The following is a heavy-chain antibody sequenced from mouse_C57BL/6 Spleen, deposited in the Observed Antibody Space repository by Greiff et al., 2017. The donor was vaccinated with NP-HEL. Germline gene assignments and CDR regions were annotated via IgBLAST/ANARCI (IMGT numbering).Heavy chain of an antibody. D-gene: IGHD2-2*01. CDR2: IWSGGST. CDR3: ARTGTMVTTRVAWFAY. V-gene: IGHV2-2*01. CDR1: GFSLTSYG. J-gene: IGHJ3*01. Sequence: VQLQQSGPGLVQPSQSLSITCTVSGFSLTSYGVHWVRQSPGKGLEWLGVIWSGGSTDYNAAFISRLSISKDNSKSQVFFKMNSLQADDTDIYYCARTGTMVTTRVAWFAYWGQGTLVTVSA.